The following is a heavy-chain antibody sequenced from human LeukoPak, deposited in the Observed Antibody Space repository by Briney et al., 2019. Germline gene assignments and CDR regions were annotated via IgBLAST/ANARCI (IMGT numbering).Heavy chain of an antibody. J-gene: IGHJ3*02. D-gene: IGHD5-12*01. CDR2: IYSGGST. CDR1: GFTVSSNY. CDR3: ARSSSDYAFI. Sequence: GGSLRLSCAASGFTVSSNYMSWVRQAPGKGLEWVSVIYSGGSTYYADSVKGRFTISRDNSKNTLYLQMNSLRAGDTAVYYCARSSSDYAFIWGQGTMVTVSS. V-gene: IGHV3-66*01.